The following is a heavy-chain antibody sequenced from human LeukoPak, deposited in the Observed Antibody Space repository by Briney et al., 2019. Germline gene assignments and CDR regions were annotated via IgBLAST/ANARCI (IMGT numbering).Heavy chain of an antibody. D-gene: IGHD6-19*01. J-gene: IGHJ4*02. CDR3: AKDKNSGWYFFDY. V-gene: IGHV3-23*01. CDR2: ISGSGGST. CDR1: GFTFSSYA. Sequence: GGSLRLSCAASGFTFSSYAMSWVCQAPGKGLEWGSAISGSGGSTHYADSVKGRFTISRDNSKNTLYLQMNNLRAEDTAVYYCAKDKNSGWYFFDYWGQGTLVTVSS.